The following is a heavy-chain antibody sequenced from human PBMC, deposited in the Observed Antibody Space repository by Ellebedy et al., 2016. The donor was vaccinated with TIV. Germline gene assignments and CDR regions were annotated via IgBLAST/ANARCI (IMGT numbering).Heavy chain of an antibody. CDR2: ISPDGTYI. J-gene: IGHJ4*02. Sequence: GGSLRLXXTASGFAFSSHALNWVRQAPGKGLEWVSAISPDGTYIFYPDSLKGRFTISRDNARNSLFLQMNNLGGDDTALYYCARCIRELGFDYWGQGTLFTVSS. D-gene: IGHD1-7*01. CDR1: GFAFSSHA. CDR3: ARCIRELGFDY. V-gene: IGHV3-21*01.